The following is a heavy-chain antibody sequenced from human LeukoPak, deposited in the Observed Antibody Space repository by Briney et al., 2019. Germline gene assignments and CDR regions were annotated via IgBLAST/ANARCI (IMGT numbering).Heavy chain of an antibody. V-gene: IGHV3-7*01. J-gene: IGHJ4*02. CDR1: GFTFNTYW. CDR3: ARLPNYGDPYYFDY. D-gene: IGHD4-17*01. CDR2: IKQDGSEK. Sequence: GGSLRLSCAASGFTFNTYWMHWVRQAPGKGLEWVANIKQDGSEKYYVDSVKGRFTISRDNAKNSLYLQMNSLRAEDTAVYYCARLPNYGDPYYFDYWGQGTLVTVSS.